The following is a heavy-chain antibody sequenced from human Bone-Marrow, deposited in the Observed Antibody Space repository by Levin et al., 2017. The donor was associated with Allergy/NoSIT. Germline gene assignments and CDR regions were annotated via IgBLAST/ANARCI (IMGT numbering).Heavy chain of an antibody. J-gene: IGHJ4*02. Sequence: GGSLRLSCAASGFTFSSYSMNWVRQAPGKGLEWVSSISSSSSYIYYADSVKGRFTISRDNAKNSLYLQMNSLRAEDTAVYYCARRVVVVAALLFDYWGQGTLVTVSS. D-gene: IGHD2-15*01. V-gene: IGHV3-21*01. CDR2: ISSSSSYI. CDR1: GFTFSSYS. CDR3: ARRVVVVAALLFDY.